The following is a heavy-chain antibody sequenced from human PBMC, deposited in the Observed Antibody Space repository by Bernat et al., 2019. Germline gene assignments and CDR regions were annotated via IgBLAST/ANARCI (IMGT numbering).Heavy chain of an antibody. D-gene: IGHD2-15*01. CDR3: AKILSQVDYYWYGADV. CDR1: GFTFSSYD. Sequence: EVQLLESGGGLVQPGGSLRLSCAASGFTFSSYDMIWVRQAPGKGLEWVSGISGGGDRTYDADSVKGRFTISRDNSKNTLSLQMNSLRAEDTAVYHCAKILSQVDYYWYGADVWGQGTTVTVSS. J-gene: IGHJ6*02. CDR2: ISGGGDRT. V-gene: IGHV3-23*01.